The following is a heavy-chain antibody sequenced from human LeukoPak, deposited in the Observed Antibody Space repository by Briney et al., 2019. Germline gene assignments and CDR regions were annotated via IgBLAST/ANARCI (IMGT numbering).Heavy chain of an antibody. CDR3: ARDGSGGSSVLGY. CDR1: GGTFSSYA. CDR2: IIPIFGTA. J-gene: IGHJ4*02. V-gene: IGHV1-69*05. D-gene: IGHD2-15*01. Sequence: SGKVSCKASGGTFSSYAISWVRQAPGQGLEWMGGIIPIFGTANYAQKFQGRVTITTDESTSTAYMELSSLRSEDTAVYYCARDGSGGSSVLGYWGQGTLVTVSS.